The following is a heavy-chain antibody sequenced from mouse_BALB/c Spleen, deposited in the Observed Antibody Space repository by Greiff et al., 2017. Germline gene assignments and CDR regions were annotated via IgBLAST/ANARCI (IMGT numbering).Heavy chain of an antibody. CDR2: ISSGGSYT. J-gene: IGHJ4*01. V-gene: IGHV5-9-3*01. CDR3: ARQEDYYAMDY. CDR1: GFTFSSYA. Sequence: DVKLQESGGGLVKPGGSLKLSCAASGFTFSSYAMSWVRQTPEKRLEWVATISSGGSYTYYPDSVKGRFTISRDNAKNTLYLQMSSLRSEDTAMYYCARQEDYYAMDYWGQGTSVTVSS.